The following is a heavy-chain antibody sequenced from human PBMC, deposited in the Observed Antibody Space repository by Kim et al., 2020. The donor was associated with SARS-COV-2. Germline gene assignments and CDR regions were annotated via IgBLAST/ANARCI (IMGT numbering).Heavy chain of an antibody. Sequence: GGSLRLSCAASGFTFSSYSMNWVRQAPGKGLEWVSSISSSSSYIYYADSVKGRFTISRDNAKNSLYLQMNSLRAEDTAVYYCARDLERGRSGLENYWGQGTLVTVSS. CDR1: GFTFSSYS. CDR2: ISSSSSYI. D-gene: IGHD2-15*01. J-gene: IGHJ4*02. V-gene: IGHV3-21*04. CDR3: ARDLERGRSGLENY.